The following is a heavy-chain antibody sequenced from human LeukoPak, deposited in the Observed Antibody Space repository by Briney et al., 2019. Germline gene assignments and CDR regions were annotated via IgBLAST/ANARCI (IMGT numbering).Heavy chain of an antibody. CDR3: ARDGALDRYDFWSGSDSRYFDY. CDR1: GYTFTGYY. J-gene: IGHJ4*02. V-gene: IGHV1-2*06. CDR2: INPKSGGT. D-gene: IGHD3-3*01. Sequence: GASVKVSCKASGYTFTGYYMQRVRQAPGQGLEWMGRINPKSGGTNYAQKFQGRVTMTRDTSISTAYMELSRLRSDDTAVYYCARDGALDRYDFWSGSDSRYFDYWGQGTLVTVSS.